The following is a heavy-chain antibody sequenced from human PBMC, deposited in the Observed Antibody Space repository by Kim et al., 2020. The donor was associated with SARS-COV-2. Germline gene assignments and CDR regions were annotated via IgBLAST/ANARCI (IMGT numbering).Heavy chain of an antibody. CDR3: ARGAVLRYFDWTSPSFDY. D-gene: IGHD3-9*01. Sequence: KGRFTISRDNAKNSLYLQMNSLRAEDTAVYYCARGAVLRYFDWTSPSFDYWGQGTLVTVSS. V-gene: IGHV3-11*01. J-gene: IGHJ4*02.